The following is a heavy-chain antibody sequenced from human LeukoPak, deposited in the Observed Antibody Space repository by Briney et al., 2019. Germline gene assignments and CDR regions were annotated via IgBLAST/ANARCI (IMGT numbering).Heavy chain of an antibody. J-gene: IGHJ6*02. Sequence: GGSLRLSCAASGFTFSSYAMHWVRQAPGKGLEWVAVISYDGSNKYYADSVKGRFTISRDNSKNTLYLQMNSLRAEDTAVYYCARVTTVTRTYYYYGMDVWGQGTTVTVSS. V-gene: IGHV3-30-3*01. CDR1: GFTFSSYA. CDR2: ISYDGSNK. CDR3: ARVTTVTRTYYYYGMDV. D-gene: IGHD4-4*01.